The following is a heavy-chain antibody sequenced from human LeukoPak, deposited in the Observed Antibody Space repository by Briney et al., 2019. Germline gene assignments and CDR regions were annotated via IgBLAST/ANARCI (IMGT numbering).Heavy chain of an antibody. CDR2: IHSSGYT. CDR3: TKREGPMSGSYDYFDP. V-gene: IGHV4-4*09. J-gene: IGHJ5*02. Sequence: PSETLSLTCTVSGGSISGYYWSWIRQPPGQGREWIAYIHSSGYTNYNPSLKSRVTISVESSKNQFSLEVTSVTAADTAIYYCTKREGPMSGSYDYFDPWGQGTLVTVSS. D-gene: IGHD1-26*01. CDR1: GGSISGYY.